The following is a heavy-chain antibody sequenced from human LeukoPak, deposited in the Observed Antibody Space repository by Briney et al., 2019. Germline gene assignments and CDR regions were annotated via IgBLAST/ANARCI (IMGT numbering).Heavy chain of an antibody. V-gene: IGHV3-23*01. CDR2: ISGSGGST. D-gene: IGHD6-6*01. CDR3: ARSYSSSWFHYYYMDV. CDR1: GFTFSSYA. J-gene: IGHJ6*03. Sequence: GSLRLSCAASGFTFSSYAMSWVRQAPGKGLEWVSAISGSGGSTYYADSVKGRFTISRDNSKNTLYLQMNSLRAEDTAVYYCARSYSSSWFHYYYMDVWGKGTTVTVSS.